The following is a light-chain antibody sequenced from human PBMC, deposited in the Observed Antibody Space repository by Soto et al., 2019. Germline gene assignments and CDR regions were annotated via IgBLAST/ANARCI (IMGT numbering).Light chain of an antibody. CDR3: QQTYTMPPT. J-gene: IGKJ1*01. V-gene: IGKV1-39*01. CDR1: RSISMY. Sequence: DIPMTQSPSSLSASVGDRVTITCRASRSISMYLNWYQQKPGKAPKLLIYTASSLQSAVPSRFSGSGSETGYTLTISNLQPDDFAIYYCQQTYTMPPTFGQGTKVEIK. CDR2: TAS.